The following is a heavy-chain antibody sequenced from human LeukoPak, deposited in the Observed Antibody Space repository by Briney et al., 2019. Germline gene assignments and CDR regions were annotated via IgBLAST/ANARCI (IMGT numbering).Heavy chain of an antibody. D-gene: IGHD1-7*01. J-gene: IGHJ5*02. CDR3: AREYNWNSFDP. V-gene: IGHV3-11*04. CDR2: ISSSGSTI. CDR1: GFTFSDYY. Sequence: GGSLRLSCSASGFTFSDYYMSGIRQAPGKGLEWVSYISSSGSTIYYAASVKGRFTISRDNAKNSLYLQMNSLRAEDTAVYYCAREYNWNSFDPWGQGTLVTVSS.